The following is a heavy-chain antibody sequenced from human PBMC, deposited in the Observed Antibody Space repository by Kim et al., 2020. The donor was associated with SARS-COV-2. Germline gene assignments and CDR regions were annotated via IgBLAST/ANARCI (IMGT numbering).Heavy chain of an antibody. D-gene: IGHD1-26*01. CDR1: GFTFDDYA. V-gene: IGHV3-9*01. Sequence: GGSLRLSCAASGFTFDDYAMHWVRQAPGKGLEWVSGISWNSGSIGYADSVKGRFTISRDNAKNSLYLQMNSLRAEDTALYYCAKELDEWELWGQGTLVTVSS. CDR2: ISWNSGSI. J-gene: IGHJ4*02. CDR3: AKELDEWEL.